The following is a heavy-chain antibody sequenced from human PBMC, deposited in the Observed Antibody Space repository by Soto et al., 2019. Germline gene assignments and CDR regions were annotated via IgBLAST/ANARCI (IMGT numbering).Heavy chain of an antibody. D-gene: IGHD2-21*01. J-gene: IGHJ4*02. CDR3: ARGRTIVSPGN. V-gene: IGHV1-2*02. CDR1: GYTFTGYQ. CDR2: FNPNSGGT. Sequence: QVQVVQSGAEVKKPGASVKVSCKASGYTFTGYQMHWVRQAPGQGLEWMGWFNPNSGGTNYAQKIQGRVTMTGDTSISTADMELNRLTSDDTAVYFCARGRTIVSPGNWGQGTLVSVSS.